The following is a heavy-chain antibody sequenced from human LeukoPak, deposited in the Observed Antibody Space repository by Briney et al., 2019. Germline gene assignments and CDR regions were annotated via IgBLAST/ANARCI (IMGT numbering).Heavy chain of an antibody. V-gene: IGHV4-31*03. CDR3: ARRGLVRPDYYYGMDV. CDR2: IYYSGST. D-gene: IGHD6-19*01. CDR1: GGSISSGGYY. J-gene: IGHJ6*02. Sequence: PSETLSLTCTVSGGSISSGGYYWSWIRQHPGKGLEWIGYIYYSGSTYYNPSLKSRVTISVDTSKNQFSLKLSSVTAADTAVYYCARRGLVRPDYYYGMDVWGQGTTVTVSS.